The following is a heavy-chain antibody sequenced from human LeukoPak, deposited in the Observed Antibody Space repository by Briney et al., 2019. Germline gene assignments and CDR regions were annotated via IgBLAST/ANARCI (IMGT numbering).Heavy chain of an antibody. J-gene: IGHJ4*02. CDR3: AKNQGQWLVPVDY. V-gene: IGHV3-23*01. Sequence: GGSLRLSCAASGFTFSNYAMSWVRQAPGKGLEWVSSMSGSGGSTYYADSVKGRFTIPRDNSKNTLYLQMNNLRAEDTALYYCAKNQGQWLVPVDYWGQGTLVTVSS. CDR2: MSGSGGST. D-gene: IGHD6-19*01. CDR1: GFTFSNYA.